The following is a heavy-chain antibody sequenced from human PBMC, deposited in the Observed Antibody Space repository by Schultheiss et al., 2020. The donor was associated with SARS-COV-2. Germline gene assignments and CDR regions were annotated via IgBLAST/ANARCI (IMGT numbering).Heavy chain of an antibody. V-gene: IGHV4-39*07. CDR2: IYYSGST. J-gene: IGHJ3*02. D-gene: IGHD3-22*01. Sequence: SETLSLTCTVSGGSISSSSYYWGWIRQPPGKGLEWIGSIYYSGSTYYNPSLKSRVTISVDTSKNQFSLKLSSVTAADTAVYYCARWEGGSSEIIWGQGTMVTVSS. CDR1: GGSISSSSYY. CDR3: ARWEGGSSEII.